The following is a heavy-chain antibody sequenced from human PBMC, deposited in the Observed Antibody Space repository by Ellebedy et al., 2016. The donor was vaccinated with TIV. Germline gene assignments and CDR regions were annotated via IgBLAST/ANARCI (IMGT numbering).Heavy chain of an antibody. D-gene: IGHD6-19*01. V-gene: IGHV1-18*01. CDR2: ISPYNGKT. J-gene: IGHJ4*02. CDR1: GYTFTTYG. CDR3: AREVPLGGGWYEDY. Sequence: AASVKVSCKASGYTFTTYGITWVRQAPGQGLEWMGWISPYNGKTRYAQRIQGRATMTTDTSTSTAYMDLRSLRSDDTAVYYCAREVPLGGGWYEDYWGQGTLVTVSS.